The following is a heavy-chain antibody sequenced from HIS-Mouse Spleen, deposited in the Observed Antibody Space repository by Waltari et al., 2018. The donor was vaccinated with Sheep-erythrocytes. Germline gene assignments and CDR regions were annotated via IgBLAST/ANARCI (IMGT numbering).Heavy chain of an antibody. CDR1: GFTFSSDG. CDR2: ISYDGSNK. Sequence: QVQLVESGGGVVQPGRSLRLSGAASGFTFSSDGMHWVRQAPGKGLEWVAVISYDGSNKYYADSVKGRFTISRDNSKNTLYLQMNSLRAEDTAVYYCAKVRTVNYWYFDLWGRGTLVTVSS. V-gene: IGHV3-30*18. D-gene: IGHD1-1*01. J-gene: IGHJ2*01. CDR3: AKVRTVNYWYFDL.